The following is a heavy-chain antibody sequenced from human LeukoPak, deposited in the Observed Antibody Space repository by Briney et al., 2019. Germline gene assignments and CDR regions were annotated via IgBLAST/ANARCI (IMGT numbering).Heavy chain of an antibody. D-gene: IGHD5-18*01. Sequence: SVKVSCKASGGTFISYAISWVRQAPGQGLEWMGGIIPIFGTANYAQKFQGRVTITTDESTSTAYMELSSLRSEDTAVYYCARSTATTRLFDYWGQGTLVTVSS. CDR2: IIPIFGTA. CDR3: ARSTATTRLFDY. J-gene: IGHJ4*02. CDR1: GGTFISYA. V-gene: IGHV1-69*05.